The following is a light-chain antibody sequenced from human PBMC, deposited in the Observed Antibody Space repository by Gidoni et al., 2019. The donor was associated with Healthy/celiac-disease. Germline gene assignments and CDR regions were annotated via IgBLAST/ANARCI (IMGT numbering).Light chain of an antibody. CDR1: RSDVGAYTY. CDR3: SSYTSSSTLVV. CDR2: EVS. V-gene: IGLV2-14*01. Sequence: QSALTQPASVSGSPGQSITISCTGTRSDVGAYTYVSWYQQHPGKAPKLMIYEVSNRPSGVPDRFSGSKSGNTASLTISGLQAEDEADYYCSSYTSSSTLVVFGGGTKLTVL. J-gene: IGLJ2*01.